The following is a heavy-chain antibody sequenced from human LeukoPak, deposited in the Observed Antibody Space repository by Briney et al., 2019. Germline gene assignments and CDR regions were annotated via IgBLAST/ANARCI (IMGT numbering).Heavy chain of an antibody. D-gene: IGHD5-18*01. CDR1: GFTFSSYS. Sequence: GGSLRLSCAASGFTFSSYSMNWVRKAPGKGLEWVSSISSSSSYIYYADSVKGRFTISRDNAKNSLYLQMNSLRAEDTAVYYCARGGGYSYGYPLDYWGQGTLVTVSS. CDR3: ARGGGYSYGYPLDY. J-gene: IGHJ4*02. CDR2: ISSSSSYI. V-gene: IGHV3-21*01.